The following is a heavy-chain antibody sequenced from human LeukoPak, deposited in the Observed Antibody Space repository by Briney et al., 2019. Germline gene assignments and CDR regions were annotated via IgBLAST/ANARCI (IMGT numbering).Heavy chain of an antibody. D-gene: IGHD6-6*01. Sequence: HPGGSLRLSCAASGITFSDHDMDWVRQAPGKGLEWVGRIRNKAKRYTTEYAASVKGRFTISRDDSKNSLFLQMNSLKTEDTAVYYCARVSLDLPFDYWGQGTLVTVSS. J-gene: IGHJ4*02. V-gene: IGHV3-72*01. CDR2: IRNKAKRYTT. CDR3: ARVSLDLPFDY. CDR1: GITFSDHD.